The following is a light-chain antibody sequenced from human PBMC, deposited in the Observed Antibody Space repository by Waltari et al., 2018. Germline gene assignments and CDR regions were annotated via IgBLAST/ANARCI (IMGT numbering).Light chain of an antibody. V-gene: IGLV2-14*03. J-gene: IGLJ3*02. CDR3: SSYTDSSPWV. Sequence: QSALTQPASVSGSPGQSITISCTGTSSDVGGYNYVSWYQQHPGKAPQLIIYDVSNRPSGVSNRFSGSKSGNTASLTISGLQSDDEANYYCSSYTDSSPWVFGGGTKLTVL. CDR1: SSDVGGYNY. CDR2: DVS.